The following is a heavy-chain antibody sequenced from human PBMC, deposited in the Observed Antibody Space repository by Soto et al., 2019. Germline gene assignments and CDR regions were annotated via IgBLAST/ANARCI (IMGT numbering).Heavy chain of an antibody. D-gene: IGHD4-4*01. J-gene: IGHJ4*02. CDR3: ARHDYSNYVLGDTDY. CDR2: IYYSGST. CDR1: GGSISSSSYY. V-gene: IGHV4-39*01. Sequence: ETLSLTCTVSGGSISSSSYYWGWIRQPPGKGLEWIGSIYYSGSTYYNPSLKSRVTISVDTSKNQFSLKLSSVTAADTAVYYCARHDYSNYVLGDTDYWGQGTLVTVSS.